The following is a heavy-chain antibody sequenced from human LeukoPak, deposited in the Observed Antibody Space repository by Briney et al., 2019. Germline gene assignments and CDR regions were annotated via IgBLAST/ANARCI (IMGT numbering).Heavy chain of an antibody. CDR3: ARDPVGWLRRGDEDYFDS. V-gene: IGHV3-33*01. CDR1: GFTFSSYG. Sequence: GGSLRLSCAASGFTFSSYGMHWVRQAPGKGLEWVAVIWYDGSNKYYADSVKGRFTISRDNSKNTLYLQMNSLRAEDTAVYYCARDPVGWLRRGDEDYFDSWGQGTLVTVSS. J-gene: IGHJ4*02. CDR2: IWYDGSNK. D-gene: IGHD5-12*01.